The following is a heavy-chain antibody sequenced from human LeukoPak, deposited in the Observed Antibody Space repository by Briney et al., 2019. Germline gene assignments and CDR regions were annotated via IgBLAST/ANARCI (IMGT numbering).Heavy chain of an antibody. V-gene: IGHV3-7*01. J-gene: IGHJ4*02. D-gene: IGHD2-2*01. CDR2: IGPDGSDK. CDR1: GFSFSNYW. CDR3: ARVQVVVPGVFDYFDH. Sequence: QSGGSLRLSCAASGFSFSNYWMRWIRQAPGKGLEWVANIGPDGSDKYYVDSVKGRFTVSRDNAENSLYLQMNSLRAEDTAVYYCARVQVVVPGVFDYFDHWGQGTLVTVSS.